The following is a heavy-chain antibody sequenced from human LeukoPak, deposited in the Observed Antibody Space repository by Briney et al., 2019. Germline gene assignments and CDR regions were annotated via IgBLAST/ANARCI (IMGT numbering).Heavy chain of an antibody. CDR2: IKEDGSEK. CDR3: ARDRGGGDFWSGYQDAFDI. Sequence: QAAGSLRLSCAASGFTFSIYWMTWVRQAPGKGLEWVANIKEDGSEKHYVDSVKGRFAISRDNDQNLLYLQMNSLIAEDTAVYYCARDRGGGDFWSGYQDAFDIWGQGTRVTVSS. D-gene: IGHD3-3*01. CDR1: GFTFSIYW. J-gene: IGHJ3*02. V-gene: IGHV3-7*01.